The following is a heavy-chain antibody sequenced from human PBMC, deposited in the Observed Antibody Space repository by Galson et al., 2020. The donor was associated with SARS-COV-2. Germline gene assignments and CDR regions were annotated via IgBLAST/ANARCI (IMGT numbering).Heavy chain of an antibody. CDR1: GFTFRSYW. Sequence: GGSLRLSCTASGFTFRSYWMHWVRQAPGKGLVWVSRINSEGNITSYADSVKGRFTISRDNAKNTLYLQMNSLRAEDTAVYYCMATRAYWGQGTLVTVSS. CDR3: MATRAY. D-gene: IGHD1-26*01. CDR2: INSEGNIT. V-gene: IGHV3-74*01. J-gene: IGHJ4*02.